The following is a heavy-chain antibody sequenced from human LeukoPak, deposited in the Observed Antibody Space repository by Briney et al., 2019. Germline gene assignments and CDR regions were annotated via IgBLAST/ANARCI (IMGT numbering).Heavy chain of an antibody. J-gene: IGHJ5*02. D-gene: IGHD3-10*02. CDR3: ARVCSGSYYNPQNWFDP. Sequence: PSETLSLTCTVSGGSINSYYWSWIRQPPGKGLEWIGYIYYSGSTNYNPSLKSRVTISVDTSKNQFSLRLSSVTAADTAVYYCARVCSGSYYNPQNWFDPWGQGTLVTVSS. V-gene: IGHV4-59*01. CDR1: GGSINSYY. CDR2: IYYSGST.